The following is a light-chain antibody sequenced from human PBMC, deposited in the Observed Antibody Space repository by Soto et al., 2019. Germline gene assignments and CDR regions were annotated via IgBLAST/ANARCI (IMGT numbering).Light chain of an antibody. Sequence: LTQPASVSGSPGQSITISCTGTSSDVGGYNYVSWYQQHPGKAPKLMIYEVSNRPSGVSNRFSGSKSGNTASLTISGLQAEDEADYYCSPYTSSSTRVFGTGTKVTV. V-gene: IGLV2-14*01. CDR1: SSDVGGYNY. CDR3: SPYTSSSTRV. CDR2: EVS. J-gene: IGLJ1*01.